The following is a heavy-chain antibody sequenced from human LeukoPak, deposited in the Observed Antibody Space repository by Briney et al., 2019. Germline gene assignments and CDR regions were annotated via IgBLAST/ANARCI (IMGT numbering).Heavy chain of an antibody. D-gene: IGHD6-13*01. V-gene: IGHV3-7*03. CDR1: GFTFSSYW. CDR3: AQDRFRKGLVRYYFDY. J-gene: IGHJ4*02. Sequence: GGSLRLSCAASGFTFSSYWMSWVRQAPGKGLEWVANIKQDGSEKYYVDSVKGRFTISRDNAKNSLYLQMNSLRAEDTAVYYCAQDRFRKGLVRYYFDYWGQGTLVTVSS. CDR2: IKQDGSEK.